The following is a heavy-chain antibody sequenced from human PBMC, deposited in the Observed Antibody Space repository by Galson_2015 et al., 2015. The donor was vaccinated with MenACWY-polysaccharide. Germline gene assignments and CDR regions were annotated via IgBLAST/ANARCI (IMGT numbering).Heavy chain of an antibody. CDR1: GFTFSNYW. J-gene: IGHJ4*02. D-gene: IGHD1/OR15-1a*01. CDR2: IKNDGTAK. CDR3: AKDRHWNSFDC. V-gene: IGHV3-7*04. Sequence: SLRLSCAASGFTFSNYWMNWVRLTPGKGLEWLGNIKNDGTAKNYEDSVKGRFTFSRDNTKNSLYLQMSSLREEDTAVYYCAKDRHWNSFDCWGQGTLVTVSS.